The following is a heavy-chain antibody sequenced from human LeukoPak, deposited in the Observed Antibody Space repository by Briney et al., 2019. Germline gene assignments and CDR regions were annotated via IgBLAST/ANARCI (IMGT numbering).Heavy chain of an antibody. Sequence: GGSLRLSCAASGFTFSSYSMNWVRQAPGKGLEWVSSISSSSSYIYYADSVRGRFTISRDNAKNSLYLQMNSLRAEDTAVYYCVRGIAAAVPYYFDYWGQGTLVTVSS. CDR1: GFTFSSYS. CDR2: ISSSSSYI. CDR3: VRGIAAAVPYYFDY. D-gene: IGHD6-13*01. J-gene: IGHJ4*02. V-gene: IGHV3-21*01.